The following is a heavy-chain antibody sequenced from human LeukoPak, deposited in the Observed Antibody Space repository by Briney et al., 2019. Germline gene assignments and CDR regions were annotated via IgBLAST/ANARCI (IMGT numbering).Heavy chain of an antibody. J-gene: IGHJ5*02. Sequence: PGGSLRLSCAASGFTFSSYSMNWVRQAPGKGLEWVSSISSSSSYIYYADSVKGRFTISRDNAKNSLYLQMNSLRAEDTAVYYCARDPKAVANWFDPWGQGTLVTASS. D-gene: IGHD6-19*01. V-gene: IGHV3-21*01. CDR1: GFTFSSYS. CDR2: ISSSSSYI. CDR3: ARDPKAVANWFDP.